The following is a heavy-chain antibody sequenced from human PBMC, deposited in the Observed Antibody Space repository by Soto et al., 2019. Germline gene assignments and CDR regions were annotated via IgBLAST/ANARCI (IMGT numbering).Heavy chain of an antibody. V-gene: IGHV3-30-3*01. Sequence: LRLSCAASGFTFSSYAMHWVRQAPGKGLEWVAVISYDGSNKYYAGSVKGRFTISRDNSKNTLYLQMNSLRAEDTAVYYCARERYCSSTSCPHDAFDIWGQGTMVTVSS. CDR3: ARERYCSSTSCPHDAFDI. D-gene: IGHD2-2*01. CDR2: ISYDGSNK. J-gene: IGHJ3*02. CDR1: GFTFSSYA.